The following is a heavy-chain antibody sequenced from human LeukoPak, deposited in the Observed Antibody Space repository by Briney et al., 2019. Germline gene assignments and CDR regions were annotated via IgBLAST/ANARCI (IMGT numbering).Heavy chain of an antibody. V-gene: IGHV3-74*01. D-gene: IGHD2-15*01. J-gene: IGHJ5*02. CDR3: TRPKVVPASSNRFDP. CDR2: INSDGSST. CDR1: GFNFGSYW. Sequence: GGSLRLSCAASGFNFGSYWMHWVRQAPGKGLVWVSRINSDGSSTTYADSVKGRFTISRDNAKNTLYLQMNSLRVEDTAVYYSTRPKVVPASSNRFDPWGQGTLVTVSS.